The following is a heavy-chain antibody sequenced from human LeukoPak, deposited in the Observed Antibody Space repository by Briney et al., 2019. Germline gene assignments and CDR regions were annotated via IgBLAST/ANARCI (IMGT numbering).Heavy chain of an antibody. V-gene: IGHV3-30*02. D-gene: IGHD6-19*01. CDR2: IRYDESNK. J-gene: IGHJ4*02. CDR3: ARGGHETLGRIAVAAGFDY. CDR1: GFTFINYG. Sequence: PGGSLRLSCAASGFTFINYGMHWVRQAPGKGLEWLAFIRYDESNKYYADSVKGRFTISRDNSKNTLYLQMNSLRAEDTALYYCARGGHETLGRIAVAAGFDYWGQGTLVTVSS.